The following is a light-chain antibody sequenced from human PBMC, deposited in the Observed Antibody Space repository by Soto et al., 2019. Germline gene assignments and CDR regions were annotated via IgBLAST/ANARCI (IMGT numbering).Light chain of an antibody. Sequence: DIHLTQSPSTLSASVGDRVTITCRASQTISHWLAWYQQKPGKAPKLLIFDASSLENGVPSRFSGSGSGTEFTLTSTGRQPDDFATYYCQQYNTYWTFGQGNKVEI. J-gene: IGKJ1*01. CDR1: QTISHW. CDR3: QQYNTYWT. V-gene: IGKV1-5*01. CDR2: DAS.